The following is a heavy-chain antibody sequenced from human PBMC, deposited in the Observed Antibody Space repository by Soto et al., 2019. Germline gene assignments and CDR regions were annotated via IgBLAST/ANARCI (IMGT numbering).Heavy chain of an antibody. CDR1: GGSISSYY. Sequence: QVQLQESGPGLVKPSETLSLTCTVSGGSISSYYWSWIRQPPGKGLEWIGYIYYSGSTNYNPSLKSRVTISVDTSKNQFSLKLSSVTAADTAVYYCARRYGCHFDYWGQGTLVTVSS. D-gene: IGHD4-17*01. CDR2: IYYSGST. CDR3: ARRYGCHFDY. J-gene: IGHJ4*02. V-gene: IGHV4-59*08.